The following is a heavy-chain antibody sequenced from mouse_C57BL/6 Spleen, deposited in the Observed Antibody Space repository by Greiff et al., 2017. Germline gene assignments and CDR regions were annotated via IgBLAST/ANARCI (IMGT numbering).Heavy chain of an antibody. J-gene: IGHJ1*03. Sequence: EVKVVESGGGLVQSGRSLRLSCATSGFTFSDFYMEWVRQAPGKGLEWIAASRNKANDYTTEYSASVKGRFIVSRDTSQSILYLQMNALRAEDNAIYYCARDAHIYDDYDEGYWYLDVGGTGTTVTVSS. D-gene: IGHD2-4*01. V-gene: IGHV7-1*01. CDR2: SRNKANDYTT. CDR3: ARDAHIYDDYDEGYWYLDV. CDR1: GFTFSDFY.